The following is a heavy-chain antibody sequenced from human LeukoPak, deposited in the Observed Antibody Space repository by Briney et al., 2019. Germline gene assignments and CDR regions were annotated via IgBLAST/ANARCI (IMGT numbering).Heavy chain of an antibody. D-gene: IGHD6-13*01. CDR2: IRYDGSNK. J-gene: IGHJ6*03. V-gene: IGHV3-30*02. CDR1: GFTFRDYY. Sequence: PGGSLRLSCAASGFTFRDYYMSWIRQAPGKGLEGVAFIRYDGSNKYYADSVKGRFTISRDNSKNTLYLQMNSLRAEDTAVYYCAKDPVVAAAAGYYMDVWGKGTTVTISS. CDR3: AKDPVVAAAAGYYMDV.